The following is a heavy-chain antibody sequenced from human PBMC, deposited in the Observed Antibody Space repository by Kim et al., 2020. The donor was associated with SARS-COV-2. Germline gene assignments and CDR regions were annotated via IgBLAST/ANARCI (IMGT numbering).Heavy chain of an antibody. CDR1: GGTFSSYA. J-gene: IGHJ3*02. Sequence: SVKVSCKASGGTFSSYAISWVRQAPGQGLEWMGRIIPILGIANYAQKFQGRVTITADKSTSTAYMELSSLRSEDTAVYYCARVGCSSTSCYGAFDIWGQGKMVTVSS. CDR2: IIPILGIA. V-gene: IGHV1-69*04. D-gene: IGHD2-2*01. CDR3: ARVGCSSTSCYGAFDI.